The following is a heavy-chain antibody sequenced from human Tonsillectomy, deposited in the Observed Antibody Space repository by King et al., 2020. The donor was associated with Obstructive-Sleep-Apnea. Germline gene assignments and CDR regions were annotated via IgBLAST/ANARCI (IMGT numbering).Heavy chain of an antibody. J-gene: IGHJ5*02. V-gene: IGHV3-66*01. CDR2: IYSGGTT. CDR1: GFTVSSNY. D-gene: IGHD3-9*01. Sequence: QLVQSGGGLVQPGGSLRLSCVASGFTVSSNYMSWVRQAPGKGLEWLSVIYSGGTTYCADSVKGRFTISRDNSKNTLFLQMNSPRVEDTAVYYCARGHYDILTGYYSSPWGQGTLVTVSS. CDR3: ARGHYDILTGYYSSP.